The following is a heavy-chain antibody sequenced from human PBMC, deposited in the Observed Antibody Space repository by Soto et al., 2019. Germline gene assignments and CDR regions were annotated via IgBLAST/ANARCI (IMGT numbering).Heavy chain of an antibody. CDR1: GFTFSSYS. Sequence: GGSLRLSCAASGFTFSSYSMNWVRQAPGKGLEWVSYISSTSSTNYYADSVKGRCTISRDNAKNSLYLQMNSLSDEDTAVYYCARYSIVVVTAFPYHYFDYWGQGTLVTVSS. J-gene: IGHJ4*02. CDR2: ISSTSSTN. D-gene: IGHD2-21*02. V-gene: IGHV3-48*02. CDR3: ARYSIVVVTAFPYHYFDY.